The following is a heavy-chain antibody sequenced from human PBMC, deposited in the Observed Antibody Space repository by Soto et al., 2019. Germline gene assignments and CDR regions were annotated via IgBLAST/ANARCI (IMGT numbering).Heavy chain of an antibody. CDR3: ATSDSSGWFHYFQH. CDR2: ISARGDGT. J-gene: IGHJ1*01. D-gene: IGHD6-19*01. Sequence: EVQLLESGGGLVQPGGSLRLSCAASGFTFSSDSMSWVRQAPGKGLEWVSGISARGDGTFYADSVKGRFTISRDTSKNTLYLQITSLRAEDTAVYYCATSDSSGWFHYFQHWGQGTLVTVSS. CDR1: GFTFSSDS. V-gene: IGHV3-23*01.